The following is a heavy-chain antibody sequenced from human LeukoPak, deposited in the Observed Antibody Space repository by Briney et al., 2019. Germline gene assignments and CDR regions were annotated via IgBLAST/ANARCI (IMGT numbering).Heavy chain of an antibody. V-gene: IGHV4-39*01. CDR1: GGSISSTSYS. J-gene: IGHJ4*02. D-gene: IGHD3-22*01. Sequence: PSETLSLTCTVSGGSISSTSYSWGWIRQAPGKGLEWIGTIYYTGSTYYSPSLKNRVTISVDTSKNQFSLKLNSVTAADTAVYYCARHLHYYDSSGSTKAFDYWGRGTLVTVSS. CDR3: ARHLHYYDSSGSTKAFDY. CDR2: IYYTGST.